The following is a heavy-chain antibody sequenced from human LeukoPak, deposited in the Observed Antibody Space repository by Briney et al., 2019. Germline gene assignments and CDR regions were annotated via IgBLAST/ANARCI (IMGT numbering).Heavy chain of an antibody. CDR2: INHSGST. CDR3: AGGEPPIYGEDYFDY. Sequence: PSETLSLTCAVYGGSFSGYYWSWIRQPPGKGLEWIGEINHSGSTNYNPSLKSRVTISVDTSKNQFSLKLSSVTAADTAVYYCAGGEPPIYGEDYFDYWGQGTLVTVSS. D-gene: IGHD4-17*01. CDR1: GGSFSGYY. V-gene: IGHV4-34*01. J-gene: IGHJ4*02.